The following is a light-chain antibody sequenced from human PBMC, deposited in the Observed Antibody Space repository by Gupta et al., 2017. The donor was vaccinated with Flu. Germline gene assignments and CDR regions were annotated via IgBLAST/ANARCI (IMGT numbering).Light chain of an antibody. J-gene: IGKJ4*01. CDR3: QQYDNWPLLT. CDR1: QSGNSN. CDR2: GAS. V-gene: IGKV3-15*01. Sequence: ERATLSCRASQSGNSNLAWYQQKPGQAPRLLIYGASTRATGVPARFSGSGSGTEFTLTISSLQSEDFAVYYCQQYDNWPLLTFGGGTKVEIK.